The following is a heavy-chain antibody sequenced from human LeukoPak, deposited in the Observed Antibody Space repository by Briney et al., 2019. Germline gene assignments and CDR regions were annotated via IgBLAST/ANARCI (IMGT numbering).Heavy chain of an antibody. V-gene: IGHV3-7*01. D-gene: IGHD6-19*01. J-gene: IGHJ4*02. CDR2: IKQDGSEK. CDR1: GFPFTSYW. Sequence: GGSLRLSCAASGFPFTSYWMSWVRQAPGKGMEWVANIKQDGSEKYYLDSVKGRFTISRDNAKNSLYLQMNSLRAEDTAVYYCARDSSDSYDTIDYWGQGTLVTVSS. CDR3: ARDSSDSYDTIDY.